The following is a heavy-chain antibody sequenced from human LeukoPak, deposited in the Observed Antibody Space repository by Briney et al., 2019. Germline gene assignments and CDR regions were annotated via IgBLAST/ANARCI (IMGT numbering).Heavy chain of an antibody. CDR3: ARLPYYYDSSGYYSPSDY. CDR1: GYTFTSYG. V-gene: IGHV1-18*01. Sequence: VASVKVSCKASGYTFTSYGISWVRQAPGQGLEWMGWISAYNGNTNYAQKLQGRVTMTTDTSTSTAYMELRSLRSDDTAVYYCARLPYYYDSSGYYSPSDYWGQGTLVTVSS. D-gene: IGHD3-22*01. J-gene: IGHJ4*02. CDR2: ISAYNGNT.